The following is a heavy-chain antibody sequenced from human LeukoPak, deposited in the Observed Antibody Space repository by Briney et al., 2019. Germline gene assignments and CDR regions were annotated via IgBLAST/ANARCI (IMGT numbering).Heavy chain of an antibody. J-gene: IGHJ5*02. CDR3: ARSPTGDSPNWFDP. CDR2: IIPILGIA. D-gene: IGHD7-27*01. V-gene: IGHV1-69*04. CDR1: GGTFSSYA. Sequence: VASVTVSCKASGGTFSSYAISWVRQAPGQGLEWMGRIIPILGIANYAQKFQGRVTITADKSTSTAYMELSSLRSEDTAVYYCARSPTGDSPNWFDPWGQGTLVTVSS.